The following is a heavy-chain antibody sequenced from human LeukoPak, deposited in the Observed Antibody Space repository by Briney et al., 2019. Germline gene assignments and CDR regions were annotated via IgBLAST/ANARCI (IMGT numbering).Heavy chain of an antibody. D-gene: IGHD4-17*01. CDR2: ISYDGRDK. V-gene: IGHV3-30*04. J-gene: IGHJ4*02. Sequence: GGSLRLSCAAFGFTLSSYAIHWVRQAPGRGLEWVAVISYDGRDKYHADSVKGRFTISRDNSENTLYLQMNSLKAEDAALYYCAKGNYGEKIDYWGPGTLVTVSS. CDR3: AKGNYGEKIDY. CDR1: GFTLSSYA.